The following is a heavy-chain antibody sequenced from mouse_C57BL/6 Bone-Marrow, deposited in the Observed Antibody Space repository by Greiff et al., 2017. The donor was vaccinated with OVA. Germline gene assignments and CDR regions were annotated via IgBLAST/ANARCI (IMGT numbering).Heavy chain of an antibody. CDR3: AREDYDYDRNLTLAY. J-gene: IGHJ3*01. Sequence: EVQLVESGPGLVKPSQSLSLTCSVTGYSITSGYYWNWIRQFPGNKLEWMGYISYDGSNNYNPSLKNRISITRDTSKNQFFLKLNSVTTEDTATYYCAREDYDYDRNLTLAYWGQGTLVTVSA. CDR1: GYSITSGYY. V-gene: IGHV3-6*01. D-gene: IGHD2-4*01. CDR2: ISYDGSN.